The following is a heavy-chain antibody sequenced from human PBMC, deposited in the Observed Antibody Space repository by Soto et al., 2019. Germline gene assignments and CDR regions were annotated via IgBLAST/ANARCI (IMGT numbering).Heavy chain of an antibody. Sequence: QVQLVQSGAEVKKPGSSVKVSGKASGGTFSNYVVNGVRQAPGQGLEWMGRIIPISGAANSAQKFQGRVTITADKSTSTTYMALSSLRSEDTAVYYGARDMTRTVVPYFDFWGQGTLVTVS. J-gene: IGHJ4*02. CDR2: IIPISGAA. CDR3: ARDMTRTVVPYFDF. V-gene: IGHV1-69*06. CDR1: GGTFSNYV. D-gene: IGHD1-7*01.